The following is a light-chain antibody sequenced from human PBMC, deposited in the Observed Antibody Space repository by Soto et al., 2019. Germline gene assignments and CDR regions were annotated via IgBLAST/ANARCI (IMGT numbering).Light chain of an antibody. CDR1: QSISNY. V-gene: IGKV1-39*01. Sequence: DIQMTQSPSSLSASVGDRVTITCRTSQSISNYLNWYQQKPGKAPKLLLYAASSLQSGVPSRFSGSGSGPDFTLTISSLQPEDFATYYCQQSYSTPRTFGGGTKVEMK. J-gene: IGKJ4*01. CDR2: AAS. CDR3: QQSYSTPRT.